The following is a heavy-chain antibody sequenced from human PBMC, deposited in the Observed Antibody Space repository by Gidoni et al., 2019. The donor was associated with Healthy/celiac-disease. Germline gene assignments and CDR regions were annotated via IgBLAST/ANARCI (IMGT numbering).Heavy chain of an antibody. CDR3: ARDPAGVAGDAFDI. CDR1: GGSFSGYY. CDR2: INHSGST. D-gene: IGHD3-3*01. Sequence: QVQLQQWGAGLLKPSETLSLTCAVYGGSFSGYYWSWIRQPPGKGLEWIGEINHSGSTNYNPSLKSRVTISVDTSKNQFSLKLSSVTAADTAVYYCARDPAGVAGDAFDIWGQGTMVTVSS. J-gene: IGHJ3*02. V-gene: IGHV4-34*01.